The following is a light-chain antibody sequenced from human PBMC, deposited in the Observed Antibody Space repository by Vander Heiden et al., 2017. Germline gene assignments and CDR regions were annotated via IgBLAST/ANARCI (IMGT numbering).Light chain of an antibody. CDR2: GNN. CDR3: QSYDNSLSSPRYV. V-gene: IGLV1-40*01. CDR1: ASNIGASNN. Sequence: QSVLPQPPSLSGAPGQRVTISCTGSASNIGASNNGHWYQQLPGTAPKLLIDGNNNRPSGGPDRFSGSKSGTSDSRAITGLQADDEADYYCQSYDNSLSSPRYVLGTGTKVTVL. J-gene: IGLJ1*01.